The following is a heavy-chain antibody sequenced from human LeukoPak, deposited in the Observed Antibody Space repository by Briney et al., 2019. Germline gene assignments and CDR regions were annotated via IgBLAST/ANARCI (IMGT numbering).Heavy chain of an antibody. J-gene: IGHJ4*02. CDR1: GFAFSSYG. CDR2: IWSDGINK. CDR3: ATRNFDDSGTYALSY. Sequence: PGRSLRLSCAASGFAFSSYGMHWVRQAPGKGLEWVAVIWSDGINKYYADSVKGRFTISRDNSKNTLYLQMNSLRAEDTAVYSCATRNFDDSGTYALSYWGQGTLVTVSS. V-gene: IGHV3-33*01. D-gene: IGHD3-10*01.